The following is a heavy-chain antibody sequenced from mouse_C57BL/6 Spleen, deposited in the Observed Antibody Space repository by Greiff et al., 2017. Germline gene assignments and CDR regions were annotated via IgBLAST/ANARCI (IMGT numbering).Heavy chain of an antibody. Sequence: VQLQQSGAELVRPGASVTLSCKASGYTFTDYEMHWVKQTPVHGLEWIGAIDPETGGTAYNQKFKGKAILTADKSSSTAYMELRSLTSEDSAVYYCTRNYGNFPWFAYWGQGTLVTVSA. J-gene: IGHJ3*01. CDR1: GYTFTDYE. CDR2: IDPETGGT. V-gene: IGHV1-15*01. D-gene: IGHD2-1*01. CDR3: TRNYGNFPWFAY.